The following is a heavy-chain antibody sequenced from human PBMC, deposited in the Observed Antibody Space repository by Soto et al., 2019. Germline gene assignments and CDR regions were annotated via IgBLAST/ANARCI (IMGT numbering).Heavy chain of an antibody. Sequence: GGSLRLSCEASGFTFSSHAISWVRQAPGKGLEWVSAISGSGDSTYYADSVKGRFTISRDNSKNTLYLQMNSLRAEDTAVYYCAKEGVQLWSPFDYWGQGTLVTVSS. CDR2: ISGSGDST. V-gene: IGHV3-23*01. D-gene: IGHD5-18*01. CDR1: GFTFSSHA. J-gene: IGHJ4*02. CDR3: AKEGVQLWSPFDY.